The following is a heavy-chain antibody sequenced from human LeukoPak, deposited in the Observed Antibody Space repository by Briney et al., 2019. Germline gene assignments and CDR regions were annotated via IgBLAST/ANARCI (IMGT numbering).Heavy chain of an antibody. CDR1: GGTFSSYA. D-gene: IGHD3-22*01. J-gene: IGHJ6*02. CDR2: IIPISGTA. Sequence: ASVNVSCKASGGTFSSYAISWVRQAPGQGLEWMGGIIPISGTANYAQKFQGRVTITADESTSTAYMELSSLRSEDTAVYYCARVRSIGSGYDYYYYGMDVWGQGTTVTVSS. CDR3: ARVRSIGSGYDYYYYGMDV. V-gene: IGHV1-69*01.